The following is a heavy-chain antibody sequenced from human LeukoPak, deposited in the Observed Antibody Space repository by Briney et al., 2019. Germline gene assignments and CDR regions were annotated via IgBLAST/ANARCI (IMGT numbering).Heavy chain of an antibody. Sequence: PSETLSLTCTVSGGSISSGSYSWNWIWQPAGKGLEWIGQIYTSGGTNYNPSLKSRVTVSVDTSKNQFSLKLNSVTAADTAVYYCARGMAAAETRARNYYMDVWGEGTTVTVSS. J-gene: IGHJ6*03. CDR2: IYTSGGT. V-gene: IGHV4-61*09. D-gene: IGHD6-13*01. CDR3: ARGMAAAETRARNYYMDV. CDR1: GGSISSGSYS.